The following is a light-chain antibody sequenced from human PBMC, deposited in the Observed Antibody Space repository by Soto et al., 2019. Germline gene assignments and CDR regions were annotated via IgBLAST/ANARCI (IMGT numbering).Light chain of an antibody. CDR2: DAS. Sequence: IVLTQSPCILSLSPGERASLSCGASQSISSSFLAWYQQKPGQAPRLLIYDASNRATGIPAGFSGSGSGTDFTLTISSLEPEDFAVYYCQQRSNWPLTFGQRTRLEIK. CDR3: QQRSNWPLT. V-gene: IGKV3D-20*02. J-gene: IGKJ5*01. CDR1: QSISSSF.